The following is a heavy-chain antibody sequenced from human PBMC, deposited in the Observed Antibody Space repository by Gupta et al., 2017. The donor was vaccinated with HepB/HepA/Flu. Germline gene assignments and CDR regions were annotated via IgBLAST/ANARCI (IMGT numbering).Heavy chain of an antibody. CDR3: ARGGDFWSGFLH. CDR2: VSGSGTTI. J-gene: IGHJ4*02. D-gene: IGHD3-3*01. Sequence: QVQLVESGGILVKPGGSLRLSCAASGFTFSDYYITWIRQAPGKGLEWVSSVSGSGTTIYYADSVKGRITISRDNAKDSLYLQMNSLRAEDTAVYYCARGGDFWSGFLHWGQGTLVTVSS. CDR1: GFTFSDYY. V-gene: IGHV3-11*01.